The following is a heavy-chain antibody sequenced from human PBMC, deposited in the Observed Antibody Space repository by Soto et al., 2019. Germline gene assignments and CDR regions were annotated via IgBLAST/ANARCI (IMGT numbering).Heavy chain of an antibody. D-gene: IGHD3-22*01. V-gene: IGHV3-33*01. Sequence: QVQLVESGGGVVQPGRSLRLSCAASGFTFSSYGMHWVRQAPGKGLEWVAVIWYDGSNKYYADSMKGRFTISRDNSKNTLFLQMNSLRAEDTAVYYCARVLPTHYDSSGPMGYWGQGTLVTVSS. J-gene: IGHJ4*02. CDR3: ARVLPTHYDSSGPMGY. CDR1: GFTFSSYG. CDR2: IWYDGSNK.